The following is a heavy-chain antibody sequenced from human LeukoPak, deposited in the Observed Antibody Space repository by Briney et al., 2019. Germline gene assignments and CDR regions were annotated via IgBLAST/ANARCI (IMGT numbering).Heavy chain of an antibody. Sequence: SETLSLTCSVSGGSITPYYWSWIRQTPGKGLEWIASIYYTGTPTYNPSLKSRVTISVDAFKNHFSLKLTSVTPADAAIYYCARETRTSWSFDIWGQGIIVTVSS. V-gene: IGHV4-59*01. J-gene: IGHJ3*02. CDR1: GGSITPYY. CDR3: ARETRTSWSFDI. D-gene: IGHD6-6*01. CDR2: IYYTGTP.